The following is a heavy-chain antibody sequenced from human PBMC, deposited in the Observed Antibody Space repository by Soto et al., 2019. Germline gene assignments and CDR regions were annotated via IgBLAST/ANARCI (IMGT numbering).Heavy chain of an antibody. CDR2: IYYSGST. Sequence: QVQLQESGPGLVKPSQTLSLTCTVSGGSISSGGYYWSWIRQHPGKGLEWIGYIYYSGSTYYNPSLKSRVTIAEETSKNQFSLKLSSVTAADTAVYYCARAGGGTIFGVVTHADYWGQGTLVTVSS. CDR3: ARAGGGTIFGVVTHADY. V-gene: IGHV4-31*03. CDR1: GGSISSGGYY. D-gene: IGHD3-3*01. J-gene: IGHJ4*02.